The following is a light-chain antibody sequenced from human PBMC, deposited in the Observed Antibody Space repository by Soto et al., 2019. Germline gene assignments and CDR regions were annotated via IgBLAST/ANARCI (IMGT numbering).Light chain of an antibody. CDR1: QSLRTNS. J-gene: IGKJ4*01. CDR2: GVY. CDR3: QQYDDWLRLT. V-gene: IGKV3-20*01. Sequence: EMVLTQSPGTLSLSLGERATLSCRASQSLRTNSLAWYQQKPGQAPRLLISGVYSRAAGIPDRFSGSGSGTDFTLTISRLEPEDFAVYFCQQYDDWLRLTFGGGTKVDIK.